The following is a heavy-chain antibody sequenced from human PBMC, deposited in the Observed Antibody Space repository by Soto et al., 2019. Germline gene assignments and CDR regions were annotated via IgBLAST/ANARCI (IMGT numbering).Heavy chain of an antibody. CDR3: ARRDYDILTGYYMFDAFDI. Sequence: QVQLVESGGGVVQPGRSLRLSCAASGFTFSSYGMHWVRQAPGKGLEWVAVIWYDGSNKYYADSVKGRFTISRDNSKNTLYLQMNILRAEDTAVYYCARRDYDILTGYYMFDAFDIWGQGTMVTVSS. V-gene: IGHV3-33*01. CDR1: GFTFSSYG. CDR2: IWYDGSNK. D-gene: IGHD3-9*01. J-gene: IGHJ3*02.